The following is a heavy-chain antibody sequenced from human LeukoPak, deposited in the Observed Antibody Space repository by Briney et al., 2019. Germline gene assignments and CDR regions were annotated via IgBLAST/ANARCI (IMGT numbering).Heavy chain of an antibody. CDR3: AGGPGFLIDC. Sequence: GGSLRLSCAASGFTFSSYWMSWVRQAPRKGLEWVANIKQDGSEKHYVDSVKGRLTISRDNAKNLLYLQMNSLRVEDTAVYYCAGGPGFLIDCWGQGTLVTVSS. J-gene: IGHJ4*02. D-gene: IGHD3-3*01. CDR1: GFTFSSYW. V-gene: IGHV3-7*01. CDR2: IKQDGSEK.